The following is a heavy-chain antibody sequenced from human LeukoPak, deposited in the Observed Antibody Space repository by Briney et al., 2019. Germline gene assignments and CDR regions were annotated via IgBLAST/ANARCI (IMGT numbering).Heavy chain of an antibody. CDR2: ISWNSGSI. CDR1: GFAFDDYA. Sequence: GRSLRLSCAASGFAFDDYAMHWVRQAPGKGPEWVSGISWNSGSIGYADSVKGRFTISRDNAKNSLYLQMNSLRAEDTALYYCAKLGYYYDSSGYEDDYWGQGTLVTVSS. CDR3: AKLGYYYDSSGYEDDY. D-gene: IGHD3-22*01. V-gene: IGHV3-9*01. J-gene: IGHJ4*02.